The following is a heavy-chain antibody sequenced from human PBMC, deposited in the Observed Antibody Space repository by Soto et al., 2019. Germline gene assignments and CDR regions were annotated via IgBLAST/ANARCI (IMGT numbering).Heavy chain of an antibody. CDR1: GGSFNSYF. Sequence: QVQLQQWGAGLLKPSETLSLTCAVYGGSFNSYFWNWIRQPPGRGLEWIGEINHSGSINYNPSLKSRATMSVATSKNQFSLKLSSVTAADTAVYYCARGTREGWYFDLWGRGTLVTVSS. J-gene: IGHJ2*01. V-gene: IGHV4-34*01. CDR3: ARGTREGWYFDL. CDR2: INHSGSI.